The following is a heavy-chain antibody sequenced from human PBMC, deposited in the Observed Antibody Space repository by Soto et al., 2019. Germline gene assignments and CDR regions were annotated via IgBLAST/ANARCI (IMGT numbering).Heavy chain of an antibody. CDR2: ISGRGGNT. D-gene: IGHD3-22*01. CDR3: VRAIGHYGMDV. Sequence: EMQLLESGGGLVQPGGSLKLSCAASGFTFSNYAMSWVRQAPGKGLEWVSTISGRGGNTYYADSVKGRFTISRDNSRNTLYLQMNSLRAEDTAVYYCVRAIGHYGMDVWGRGTTVTVSS. J-gene: IGHJ6*02. V-gene: IGHV3-23*01. CDR1: GFTFSNYA.